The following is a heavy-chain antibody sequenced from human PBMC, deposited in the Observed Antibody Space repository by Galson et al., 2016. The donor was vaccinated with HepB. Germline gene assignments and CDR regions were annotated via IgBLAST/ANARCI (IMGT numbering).Heavy chain of an antibody. CDR1: GFTFSTYW. Sequence: SLRLSCAASGFTFSTYWMHWVRQAPGKGLVWVSRINSDGRSTSYADSVKGRFTISRDNAKNTLYLQMNSLRAEDTAVYYCAKGDLSGDSIDYWGQGTLVTVSS. CDR2: INSDGRST. CDR3: AKGDLSGDSIDY. J-gene: IGHJ4*02. D-gene: IGHD2-21*02. V-gene: IGHV3-74*01.